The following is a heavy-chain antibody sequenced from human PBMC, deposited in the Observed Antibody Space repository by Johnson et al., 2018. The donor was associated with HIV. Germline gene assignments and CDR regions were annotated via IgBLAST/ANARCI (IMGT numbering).Heavy chain of an antibody. D-gene: IGHD3-16*01. Sequence: VQLVESGGGVVQPGRSLRLSCAASGYTFSSYAMHWVRQAPGKGLEWVAVISYDANNKYYADSVKGRFTISRDNSKNTLYLQMNSLRAEDTAVYYCVKDLEGAISAFDIWGQGTMVTVSS. V-gene: IGHV3-30-3*01. CDR3: VKDLEGAISAFDI. CDR2: ISYDANNK. CDR1: GYTFSSYA. J-gene: IGHJ3*02.